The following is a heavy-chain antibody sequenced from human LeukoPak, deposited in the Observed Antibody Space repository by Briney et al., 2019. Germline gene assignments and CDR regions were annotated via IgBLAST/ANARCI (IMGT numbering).Heavy chain of an antibody. Sequence: ASVKVSCKASGYTFTGYYMHWVRQAPGQGLEWMGWINPNSGGTNYAQKLQGRVTMTTDTSTSTAYMELRSLRSDDTAVYYCARDSAYGSYFQHWGQGTLVTVSS. V-gene: IGHV1-2*02. J-gene: IGHJ1*01. D-gene: IGHD3-10*01. CDR3: ARDSAYGSYFQH. CDR2: INPNSGGT. CDR1: GYTFTGYY.